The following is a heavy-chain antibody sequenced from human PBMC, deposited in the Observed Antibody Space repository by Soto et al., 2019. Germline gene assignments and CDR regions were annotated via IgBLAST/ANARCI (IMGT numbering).Heavy chain of an antibody. Sequence: QVQLVQSGAEVKKPGASVKVSCKTSGYTFTSYGLCWVRQAPGQGLEWMGWISAFNGNTNYAQKLQGRLTMTTDTSTSTGYVELRSLRSDDTAVYYCARDPRGYSFDYWRTSWFDPWGQGTLVTVSS. J-gene: IGHJ5*02. V-gene: IGHV1-18*01. D-gene: IGHD5-18*01. CDR3: ARDPRGYSFDYWRTSWFDP. CDR2: ISAFNGNT. CDR1: GYTFTSYG.